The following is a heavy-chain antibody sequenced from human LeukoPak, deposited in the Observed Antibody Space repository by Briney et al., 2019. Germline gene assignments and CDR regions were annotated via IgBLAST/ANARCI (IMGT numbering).Heavy chain of an antibody. CDR1: GFTFNDYY. D-gene: IGHD1-26*01. CDR3: AKDFRPLVGAERVFDY. CDR2: ISNTGNTI. V-gene: IGHV3-11*04. Sequence: GGSLRLSCAASGFTFNDYYMTWIRQAPGKGLEWVSYISNTGNTIYYADSVKGRFTISRDNSKNTLYLQMNSLRAEDTAVYYCAKDFRPLVGAERVFDYWGQGTLVTVSS. J-gene: IGHJ4*02.